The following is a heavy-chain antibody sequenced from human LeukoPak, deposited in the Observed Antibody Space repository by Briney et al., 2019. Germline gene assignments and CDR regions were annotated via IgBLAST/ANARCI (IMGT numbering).Heavy chain of an antibody. Sequence: SETLSLTCTVSGGSISSYYRSWIRQPPGKGLEWIGYIYYSGSTNYNPSLKSRVTISVDTSKNQFSLKLSSVTAADTAVYYCARSPGYSGSPFDLWGRGTLVTVSS. V-gene: IGHV4-59*08. J-gene: IGHJ2*01. D-gene: IGHD5-12*01. CDR1: GGSISSYY. CDR3: ARSPGYSGSPFDL. CDR2: IYYSGST.